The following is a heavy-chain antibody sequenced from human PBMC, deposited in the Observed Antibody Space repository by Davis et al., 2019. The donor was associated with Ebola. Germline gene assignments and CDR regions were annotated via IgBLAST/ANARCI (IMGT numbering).Heavy chain of an antibody. V-gene: IGHV5-10-1*01. CDR2: IDPSDSYT. D-gene: IGHD3-10*01. CDR3: ARQIPSKIPGILWFGELIDY. CDR1: GYSFTSYW. J-gene: IGHJ4*02. Sequence: GESLKISCKGSGYSFTSYWISWVRQMPGKGLEWMGRIDPSDSYTNYSPSFQGHVTIPADKSISTAYLQWSSLKASDTAMYYCARQIPSKIPGILWFGELIDYWGQGTLVTVSS.